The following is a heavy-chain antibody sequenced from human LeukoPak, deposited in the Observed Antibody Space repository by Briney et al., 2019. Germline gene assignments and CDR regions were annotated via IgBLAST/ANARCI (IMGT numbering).Heavy chain of an antibody. CDR1: GFTFSSYW. V-gene: IGHV3-74*01. D-gene: IGHD3-22*01. Sequence: GGSLRLSCAASGFTFSSYWMHWVRQAPGKGLVWVSRIKSDGNTNYAASVKGRFTISRDNAKNTVSLQMNSLRAEDTGVYFCARAPSEIGGYYPEDFRHWGQGTLVTVS. CDR3: ARAPSEIGGYYPEDFRH. CDR2: IKSDGNT. J-gene: IGHJ1*01.